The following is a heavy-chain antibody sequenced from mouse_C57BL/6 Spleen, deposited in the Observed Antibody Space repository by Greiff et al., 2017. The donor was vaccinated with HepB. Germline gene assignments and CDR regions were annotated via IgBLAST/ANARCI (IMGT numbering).Heavy chain of an antibody. CDR2: IFPGSGST. CDR1: GYTFTDYY. J-gene: IGHJ2*01. D-gene: IGHD2-4*01. Sequence: QVQLKESGPELVKPGASVKISCKASGYTFTDYYINWVKQRPGQGLEWIGWIFPGSGSTYYNEKFKGKATLTVDKSSSTAYMLLSSLTSEDSAVYFCARYHDYDEYYFDYWGQGTTLTVSS. CDR3: ARYHDYDEYYFDY. V-gene: IGHV1-75*01.